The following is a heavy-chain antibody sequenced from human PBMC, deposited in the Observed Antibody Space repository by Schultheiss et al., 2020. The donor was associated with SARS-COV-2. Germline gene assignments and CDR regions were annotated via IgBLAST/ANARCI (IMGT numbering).Heavy chain of an antibody. CDR2: ISYDGSNK. D-gene: IGHD5-24*01. J-gene: IGHJ4*02. Sequence: GGSLRLSCAASGFTFSTYAMTWVRQAPGKGLEWVAVISYDGSNKYYADSVKGRFTISRDNSKNTLYLQMNSLRAEDTAVYYCAKDHQRWLQSGVVLNPEFDYWGQGTLVTVSS. CDR3: AKDHQRWLQSGVVLNPEFDY. CDR1: GFTFSTYA. V-gene: IGHV3-30*01.